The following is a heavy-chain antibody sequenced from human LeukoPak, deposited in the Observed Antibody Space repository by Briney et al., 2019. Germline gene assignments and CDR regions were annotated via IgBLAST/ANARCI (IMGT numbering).Heavy chain of an antibody. CDR1: GGTFNSYA. V-gene: IGHV1-69*13. CDR2: IIPIFVTA. CDR3: ARESGSYPDAFDI. J-gene: IGHJ3*02. Sequence: SVKVSCKASGGTFNSYAISWVRQAPGQGLEGMGGIIPIFVTANYAQKLQGRVTITADESTSTAYMELSSLRSEDTAVYYCARESGSYPDAFDIWGQGTMVTVSS. D-gene: IGHD1-26*01.